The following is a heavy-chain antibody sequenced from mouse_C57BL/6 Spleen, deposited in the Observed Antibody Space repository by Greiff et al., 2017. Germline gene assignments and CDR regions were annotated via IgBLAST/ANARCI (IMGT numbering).Heavy chain of an antibody. V-gene: IGHV14-2*01. D-gene: IGHD1-1*01. CDR2: IDPEDGET. J-gene: IGHJ3*01. CDR3: ARPNSSYYDGSSSFAY. Sequence: EVQLQESGAELVKPGASVKLSCTASGFNIKDYYMHWVKQRTEQGLEWIGRIDPEDGETKYAPKFPGKATITADTSSNTAYLQLSSLTSEDTAVYYCARPNSSYYDGSSSFAYWGQGTLVTVSA. CDR1: GFNIKDYY.